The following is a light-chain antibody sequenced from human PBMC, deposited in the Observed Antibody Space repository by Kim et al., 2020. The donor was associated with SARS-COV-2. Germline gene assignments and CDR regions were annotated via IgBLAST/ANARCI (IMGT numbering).Light chain of an antibody. CDR1: KLGDKY. Sequence: SYELTQPPSVSVSPGQTASITCSGDKLGDKYACWYQQKPGQSPVLVIYQDSKWPSGIPERFSGSNSGNTATLTISGTQAMDEADYYCQAWDSSTLFGGVT. J-gene: IGLJ2*01. CDR2: QDS. V-gene: IGLV3-1*01. CDR3: QAWDSSTL.